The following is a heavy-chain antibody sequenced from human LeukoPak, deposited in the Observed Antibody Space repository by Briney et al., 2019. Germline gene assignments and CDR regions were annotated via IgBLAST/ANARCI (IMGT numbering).Heavy chain of an antibody. CDR1: GFTCSTYR. V-gene: IGHV3-7*01. CDR3: ARDSSGYQ. J-gene: IGHJ4*02. Sequence: GGSLRLSCAASGFTCSTYRMSWVRQAPGKGLEWVANIKEDGSEKYYGGSVKGRFTISRDNAKNSLYLQMNSLRAEDTAVYYCARDSSGYQWGQGTLVTVSS. D-gene: IGHD3-22*01. CDR2: IKEDGSEK.